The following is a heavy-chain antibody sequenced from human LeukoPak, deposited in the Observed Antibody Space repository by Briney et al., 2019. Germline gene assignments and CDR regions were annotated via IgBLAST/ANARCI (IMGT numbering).Heavy chain of an antibody. Sequence: SETLSLTXTVSGGSISSYYWSWIRQPAGKGLEWIGRIYTSGSTNYNPSLKSRVTMSVDTSKNQFSLKLSSVTAADTAVYYCARDDTVTTSGWFDPWGQGTLVTVSS. CDR2: IYTSGST. CDR1: GGSISSYY. V-gene: IGHV4-4*07. D-gene: IGHD4-11*01. J-gene: IGHJ5*02. CDR3: ARDDTVTTSGWFDP.